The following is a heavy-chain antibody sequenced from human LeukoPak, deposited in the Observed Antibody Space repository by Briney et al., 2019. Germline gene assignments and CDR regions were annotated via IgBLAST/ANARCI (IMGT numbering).Heavy chain of an antibody. CDR2: IWYDGSNK. CDR1: GFTFSSYG. D-gene: IGHD2-2*01. V-gene: IGHV3-33*01. CDR3: ARDGNIVVVPAAIPDC. J-gene: IGHJ4*02. Sequence: PGGSLRLSCAASGFTFSSYGMHWVRQAPGKGLEWVAVIWYDGSNKYYADSVKGRFTISRDNSKNTLYLQMNSLRAEDTAVYYCARDGNIVVVPAAIPDCWGQGTLVTVSS.